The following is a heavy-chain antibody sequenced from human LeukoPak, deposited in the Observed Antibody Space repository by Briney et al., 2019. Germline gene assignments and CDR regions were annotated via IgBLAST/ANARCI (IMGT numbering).Heavy chain of an antibody. V-gene: IGHV1-2*02. J-gene: IGHJ4*02. CDR3: ASGPSLGTTHPYFDY. D-gene: IGHD2-15*01. CDR2: VNPNNGGT. CDR1: GYTFTGYY. Sequence: ASVKVSCKASGYTFTGYYMHWLRQAPGQGLEWMGWVNPNNGGTNYAQRFQGRVTMTRDTSISTAYMELGRLRFDDTAVYYCASGPSLGTTHPYFDYWGQGTLVTVSS.